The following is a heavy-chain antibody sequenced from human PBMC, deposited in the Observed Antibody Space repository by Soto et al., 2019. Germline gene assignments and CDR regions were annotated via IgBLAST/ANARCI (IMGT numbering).Heavy chain of an antibody. V-gene: IGHV3-33*01. D-gene: IGHD4-17*01. Sequence: GGSLRLSCAASGFTFSSYGMHWVRQAPGKGLEWVAVIWYDGSNKYYADSVKGRFTISRDNSKNTLYLQMNSLRAEDTAVYYCARGGIYGDYGWYYYYYMDVWGKGTTVTVSS. CDR3: ARGGIYGDYGWYYYYYMDV. CDR1: GFTFSSYG. J-gene: IGHJ6*03. CDR2: IWYDGSNK.